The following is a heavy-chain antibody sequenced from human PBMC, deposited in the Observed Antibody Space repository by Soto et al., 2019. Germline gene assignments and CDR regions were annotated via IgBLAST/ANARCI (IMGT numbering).Heavy chain of an antibody. CDR3: VSQRTSVLTQAYFDY. J-gene: IGHJ4*02. CDR2: VYYRGRR. Sequence: SENLSLTCTVSGGSVSNSNYYWGWIRQSPGKGLEWIGSVYYRGRRYSKSSVKSRVTISVDTSKNQFSLNLNSVTASDTAVYFCVSQRTSVLTQAYFDYWGPGALVTVS. D-gene: IGHD2-8*01. V-gene: IGHV4-39*01. CDR1: GGSVSNSNYY.